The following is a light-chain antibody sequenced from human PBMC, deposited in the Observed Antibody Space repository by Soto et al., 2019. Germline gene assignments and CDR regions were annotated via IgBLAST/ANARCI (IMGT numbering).Light chain of an antibody. J-gene: IGLJ3*02. CDR3: SSYTLRNTLVL. V-gene: IGLV2-14*01. Sequence: QSALTQPASVSGSPGQSITISCTGTSSDVGGYNFVSWYQQHPGKAPRLIIYEGSSRPSGVSYRFSGSKSGNTASLTISGLQAEDEADYYCSSYTLRNTLVLFGGGTKLTVL. CDR2: EGS. CDR1: SSDVGGYNF.